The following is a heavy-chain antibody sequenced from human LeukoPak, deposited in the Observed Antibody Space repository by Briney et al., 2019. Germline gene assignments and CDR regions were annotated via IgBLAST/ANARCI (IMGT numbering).Heavy chain of an antibody. CDR3: SRSGGDGATGE. V-gene: IGHV3-73*01. D-gene: IGHD1-26*01. CDR1: GFTFSASA. CDR2: IASKGKNYAT. Sequence: GGSLRLSCATSGFTFSASAINWVRQASGKGLEWVGRIASKGKNYATEYAASVKGRFTISRDDSKNTAYLQMNSLKTEDMAVYYCSRSGGDGATGEWGQGTLVTVSS. J-gene: IGHJ4*02.